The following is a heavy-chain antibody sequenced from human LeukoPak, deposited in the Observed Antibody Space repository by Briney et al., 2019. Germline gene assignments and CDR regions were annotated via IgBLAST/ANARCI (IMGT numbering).Heavy chain of an antibody. D-gene: IGHD1-7*01. Sequence: PGGSLRLSCAASGFTFSSYGMHWVRQAPGKGLEWVAVISYDGSNKYYADSVKGRSTISRDNSKNTLYLQMNSLRAEDTAVYYCAKGLELHLRHWFDPWGQGTLVTVSS. CDR2: ISYDGSNK. CDR3: AKGLELHLRHWFDP. J-gene: IGHJ5*02. V-gene: IGHV3-30*18. CDR1: GFTFSSYG.